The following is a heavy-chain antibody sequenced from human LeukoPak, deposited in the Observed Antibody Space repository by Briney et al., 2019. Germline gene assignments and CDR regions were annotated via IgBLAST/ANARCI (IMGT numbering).Heavy chain of an antibody. D-gene: IGHD6-19*01. Sequence: SETLSLTCAVYGGSFSGYYWSWIRQPPGKGLEWIGEINHSGSTNYNPSLKSRVTISVDTSKNQFSLKLSSVTAADTAVYYCARDDSSAWYGPFRWGQGTLVTVSS. V-gene: IGHV4-34*01. CDR1: GGSFSGYY. CDR3: ARDDSSAWYGPFR. CDR2: INHSGST. J-gene: IGHJ4*02.